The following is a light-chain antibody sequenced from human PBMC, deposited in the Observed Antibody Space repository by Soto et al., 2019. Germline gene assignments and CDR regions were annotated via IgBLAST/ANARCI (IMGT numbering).Light chain of an antibody. Sequence: QAVVTQAPSVSGAPGQRVTLSCTGSNSNIGAGYRVHWYQQLPGTAPKLLIYDNTNRPSGVPDRFSASKSGTSASLDITGLQAEDEADYYCQSYDSSVSGDVFGTGTKVTVL. CDR1: NSNIGAGYR. CDR3: QSYDSSVSGDV. J-gene: IGLJ1*01. V-gene: IGLV1-40*01. CDR2: DNT.